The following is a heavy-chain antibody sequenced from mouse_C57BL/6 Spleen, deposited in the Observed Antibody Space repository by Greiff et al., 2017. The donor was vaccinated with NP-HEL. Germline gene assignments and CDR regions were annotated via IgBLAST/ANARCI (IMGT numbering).Heavy chain of an antibody. V-gene: IGHV1-53*01. J-gene: IGHJ2*01. CDR1: GYTFTSYW. D-gene: IGHD1-1*01. Sequence: VQLQQPGTELVKPGASVKLSCKASGYTFTSYWMHWVKQRPGQGLEWIGNINPSNGGTNYNEKFKSKATLTVDKSSSTAYMQLSSLTSEDSAINYCARSRITTVVAPYIGYWGQGTTLTDSS. CDR3: ARSRITTVVAPYIGY. CDR2: INPSNGGT.